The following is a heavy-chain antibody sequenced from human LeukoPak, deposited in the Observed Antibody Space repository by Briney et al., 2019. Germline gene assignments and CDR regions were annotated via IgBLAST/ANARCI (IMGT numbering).Heavy chain of an antibody. D-gene: IGHD3-10*01. CDR3: TSWFGDSNK. CDR1: GLILTGSW. Sequence: GGSLRLSCAASGLILTGSWMSWVRQTGGKGLEGVAKMNPDGRDKYYVDGVKGGFTISRDNAKDSVYMQMKSVRADDTAVYYCTSWFGDSNKWGPGTLVTVSS. V-gene: IGHV3-7*01. J-gene: IGHJ4*02. CDR2: MNPDGRDK.